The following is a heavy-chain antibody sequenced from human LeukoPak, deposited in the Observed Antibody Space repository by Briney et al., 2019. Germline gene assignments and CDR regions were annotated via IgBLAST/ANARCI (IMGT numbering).Heavy chain of an antibody. Sequence: ASVKVSCKASGYTFTGYYMHWVRQAPGQGLEWMGIINPSGGSTSYAQKFQGRVTMTRDTSTSTVYMELSSLRSEDTAVYYCARDPLAVGATWYYYYGMDVWGQGTTVTVSS. CDR2: INPSGGST. CDR1: GYTFTGYY. CDR3: ARDPLAVGATWYYYYGMDV. J-gene: IGHJ6*02. D-gene: IGHD1-26*01. V-gene: IGHV1-46*01.